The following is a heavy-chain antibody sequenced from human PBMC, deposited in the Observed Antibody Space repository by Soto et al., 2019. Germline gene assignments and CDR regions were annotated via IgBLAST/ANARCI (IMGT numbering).Heavy chain of an antibody. CDR3: ARGDVLFRRSRYYFDY. Sequence: ASVKVSCKASGGTFSSYAISWVRQAPGQGLEWMGGIIPIFGTANYAQKFQGRVTITADESTSTAYMELSSLRSEDTAVYYWARGDVLFRRSRYYFDYWGQGTLVTVSS. J-gene: IGHJ4*02. CDR2: IIPIFGTA. D-gene: IGHD2-21*01. V-gene: IGHV1-69*13. CDR1: GGTFSSYA.